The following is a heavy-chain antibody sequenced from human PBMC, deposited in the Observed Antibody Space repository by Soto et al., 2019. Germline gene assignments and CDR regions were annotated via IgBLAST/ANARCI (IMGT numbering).Heavy chain of an antibody. CDR1: GYTFTRYW. CDR2: IYPGDSDT. D-gene: IGHD6-6*01. J-gene: IGHJ5*02. Sequence: PGESLKISCKGSGYTFTRYWIGWVRQMPGKGLEWMGIIYPGDSDTRYSPSFQGQVTMSVDKTISIAYLQWGSLRSDDTAVYYCARKSSSSSWFDPWGLGTLVTVSS. CDR3: ARKSSSSSWFDP. V-gene: IGHV5-51*01.